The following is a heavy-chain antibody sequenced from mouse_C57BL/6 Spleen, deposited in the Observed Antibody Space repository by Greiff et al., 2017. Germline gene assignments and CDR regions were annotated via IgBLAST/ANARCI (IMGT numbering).Heavy chain of an antibody. V-gene: IGHV1-69*01. D-gene: IGHD2-5*01. CDR2: IDPSDSYT. CDR1: GYTFTSYW. CDR3: ARRDSNGYYAMDY. J-gene: IGHJ4*01. Sequence: QVQLQQPGAELVMPGASVKLSCKASGYTFTSYWMHWVKQRPGQGLEWIGEIDPSDSYTNYNQKFKGKSTLTVDKSSSTAYMQLSSLTSEDSAVYYCARRDSNGYYAMDYWGQGTSVTVSS.